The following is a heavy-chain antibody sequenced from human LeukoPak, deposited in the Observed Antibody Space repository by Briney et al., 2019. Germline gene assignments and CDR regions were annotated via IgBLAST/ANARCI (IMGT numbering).Heavy chain of an antibody. J-gene: IGHJ3*02. V-gene: IGHV3-23*01. Sequence: GGSLRLSCAASGFTFSSYAMSWVRQAPGKGLEWVSAISGSGGSTYYTDSVKGRFTISRDNSKNTLYLQMNSLRAEDMAVYYCAKETHPDYYYDSSGYPDGAFDIWGQGTMVTVSS. D-gene: IGHD3-22*01. CDR3: AKETHPDYYYDSSGYPDGAFDI. CDR2: ISGSGGST. CDR1: GFTFSSYA.